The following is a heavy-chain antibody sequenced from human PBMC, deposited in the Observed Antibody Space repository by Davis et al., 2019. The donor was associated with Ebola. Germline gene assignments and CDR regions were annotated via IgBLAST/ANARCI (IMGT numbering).Heavy chain of an antibody. D-gene: IGHD5-18*01. V-gene: IGHV3-66*01. J-gene: IGHJ4*02. CDR3: VKDSSFGDTAMVDY. CDR1: GFTSSSYW. CDR2: IYSGGST. Sequence: PGGSLRLSCAVSGFTSSSYWMHWVRQAPGKGLEWVSVIYSGGSTYYADSVKGRFTISRDNSKNTLYLQMNSLRAEDTAVYYCVKDSSFGDTAMVDYWGQGTLVTVSS.